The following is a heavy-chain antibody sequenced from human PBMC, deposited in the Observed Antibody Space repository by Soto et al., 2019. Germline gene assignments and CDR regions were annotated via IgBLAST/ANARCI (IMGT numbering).Heavy chain of an antibody. V-gene: IGHV4-30-2*01. CDR3: ARWFDR. CDR1: GCSISSGGYS. CDR2: ISHSGST. Sequence: LSLTCAGSGCSISSGGYSWSWIRQPPGKGLEWIGYISHSGSTYYNPSLKSRVTISVDRSKNQFSLKLSSVTAADTAVYYCARWFDRWGQGTLVTVSS. J-gene: IGHJ5*02.